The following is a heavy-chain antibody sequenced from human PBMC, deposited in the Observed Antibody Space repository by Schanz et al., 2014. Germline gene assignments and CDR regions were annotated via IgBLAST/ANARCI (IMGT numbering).Heavy chain of an antibody. V-gene: IGHV3-23*01. J-gene: IGHJ3*02. D-gene: IGHD3-10*01. CDR3: AKGRFVELSAFDI. Sequence: PGGSLRLSCAASGFTFSSYAMSWVRQAPGKGLEWVSYVSRSTPDIYYADSVKGRFTISRDNSKNTLYLQMNSLRAEDTAVYYCAKGRFVELSAFDIWGQGTMXTVSS. CDR2: VSRSTPDI. CDR1: GFTFSSYA.